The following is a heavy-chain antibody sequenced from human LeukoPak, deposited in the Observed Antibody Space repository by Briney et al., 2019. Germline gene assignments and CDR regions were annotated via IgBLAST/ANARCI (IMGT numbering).Heavy chain of an antibody. Sequence: SQTLSLTCTVSGGSLSSGSYYWSCIPQPAGKGLEWIGRIYTSGSTNYNPSLKSRVTISVDTSKNQFSLKLSSVTAADTAVYYCARELGYYGSGSYFDYWGQGTLVTVSS. CDR1: GGSLSSGSYY. D-gene: IGHD3-10*01. CDR2: IYTSGST. V-gene: IGHV4-61*02. CDR3: ARELGYYGSGSYFDY. J-gene: IGHJ4*02.